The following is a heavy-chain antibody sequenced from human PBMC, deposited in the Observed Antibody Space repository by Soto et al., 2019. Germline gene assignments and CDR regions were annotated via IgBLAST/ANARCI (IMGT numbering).Heavy chain of an antibody. CDR1: GGSINNAGDN. CDR3: ARDRPHLNETTARIDS. J-gene: IGHJ4*02. V-gene: IGHV4-30-4*01. CDR2: ITYSGNT. Sequence: PSETLSLTCTVSGGSINNAGDNWTWIRPPPGKGLEYIGYITYSGNTFYKSSLKSRIKMSVDTSKNQFSLRLTSVTAADTAVYYCARDRPHLNETTARIDSWGQG. D-gene: IGHD1-7*01.